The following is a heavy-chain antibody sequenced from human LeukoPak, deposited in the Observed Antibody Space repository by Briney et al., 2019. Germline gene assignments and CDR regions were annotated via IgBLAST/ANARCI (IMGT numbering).Heavy chain of an antibody. V-gene: IGHV3-30*04. J-gene: IGHJ5*02. CDR2: ISYDGSNK. CDR3: AKGRRYNILTGYYVSEVDP. D-gene: IGHD3-9*01. CDR1: GFTFSSYA. Sequence: GGSLRLSCAASGFTFSSYAMHWVRQAPGKGLEWVAVISYDGSNKYYADSVKGRFTISRDNSKNTLYLQMNSLRVEDTAVYYCAKGRRYNILTGYYVSEVDPWGQGTLVTVSS.